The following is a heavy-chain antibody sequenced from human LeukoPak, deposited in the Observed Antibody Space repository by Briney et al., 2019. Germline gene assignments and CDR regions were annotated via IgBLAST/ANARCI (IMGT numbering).Heavy chain of an antibody. CDR2: ISSSSSYI. CDR1: GFTFGDYA. CDR3: ARDHGMRKTNFWFDP. J-gene: IGHJ5*02. D-gene: IGHD1-1*01. V-gene: IGHV3-21*01. Sequence: GGSLRLSCTASGFTFGDYAMSWFRQAPGKGLEWVSSISSSSSYIYYADSVKGRFTISRDNAKNSLYLQMNSLRAEDTAVYYCARDHGMRKTNFWFDPWGQGTLVTVSS.